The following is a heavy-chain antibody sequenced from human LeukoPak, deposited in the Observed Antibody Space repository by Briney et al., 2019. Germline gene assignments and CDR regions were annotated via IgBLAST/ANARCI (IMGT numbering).Heavy chain of an antibody. CDR1: GFSFSDYG. D-gene: IGHD3-10*01. V-gene: IGHV3-30*03. Sequence: GRSLRLSCVASGFSFSDYGIHWVRQAPGKGLEWVAVISYDGRKMKYAGSVRGRFTISRDNSKNMLHLQMDNLRAEDTAVYYCARGFHFYASGTYSGAFDYWGQGTLVTVSS. CDR3: ARGFHFYASGTYSGAFDY. CDR2: ISYDGRKM. J-gene: IGHJ4*02.